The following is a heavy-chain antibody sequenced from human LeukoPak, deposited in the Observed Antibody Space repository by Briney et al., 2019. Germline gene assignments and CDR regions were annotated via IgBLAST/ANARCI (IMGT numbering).Heavy chain of an antibody. D-gene: IGHD1-26*01. CDR1: GFTFGDYA. Sequence: GGSLRLSCTASGFTFGDYAMSWVRQAPGKGLEWVGFIRSKAYGGTTEYAASVKGRFTISRDDSKSIAYLQMNSLKTEDTAVYYCTRVSGGATAEYFLHWGQGTLVTVSS. J-gene: IGHJ1*01. V-gene: IGHV3-49*04. CDR2: IRSKAYGGTT. CDR3: TRVSGGATAEYFLH.